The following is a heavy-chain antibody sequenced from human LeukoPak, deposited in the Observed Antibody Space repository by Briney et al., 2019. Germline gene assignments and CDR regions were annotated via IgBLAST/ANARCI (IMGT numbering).Heavy chain of an antibody. CDR3: AREYGSGSPNFAS. CDR1: GGTFSSYA. D-gene: IGHD3-10*01. Sequence: SVKVSCKASGGTFSSYAISWVRQAPGQGLEWMGRIIPILGIANYAQKFQGRVTITADKSTSTAYMELSSLRSEDTAVYYWAREYGSGSPNFASWGQGTLVTVSS. CDR2: IIPILGIA. J-gene: IGHJ5*02. V-gene: IGHV1-69*04.